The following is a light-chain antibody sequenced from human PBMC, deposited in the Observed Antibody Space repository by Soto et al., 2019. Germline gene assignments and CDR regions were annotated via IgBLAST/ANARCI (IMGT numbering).Light chain of an antibody. CDR1: SSNIGSGKN. V-gene: IGLV1-40*01. J-gene: IGLJ3*02. CDR3: SSYTSLKTRV. Sequence: QSVLTQPPSLSGAPGQRLTISCTGSSSNIGSGKNVHWYQQLPGTAPKLLIYGNTNRPSGVSSRFSGSKSGNTASLTISDLQADDEADYYCSSYTSLKTRVFGGGTKLTVL. CDR2: GNT.